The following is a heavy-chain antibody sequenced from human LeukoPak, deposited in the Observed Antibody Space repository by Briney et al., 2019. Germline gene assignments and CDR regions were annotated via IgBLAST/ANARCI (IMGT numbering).Heavy chain of an antibody. V-gene: IGHV1-24*01. Sequence: ASVKVSCKVSGYTLTELSMHWVRQAPGKGLEWMGGFDPEDGETIYAQKFQGRVTMTEDTSTDTAYMELSSLRSEDTAVYYCATVRAREYYYDSGGYLYWGQGTLVTVSS. CDR1: GYTLTELS. D-gene: IGHD3-22*01. J-gene: IGHJ4*02. CDR3: ATVRAREYYYDSGGYLY. CDR2: FDPEDGET.